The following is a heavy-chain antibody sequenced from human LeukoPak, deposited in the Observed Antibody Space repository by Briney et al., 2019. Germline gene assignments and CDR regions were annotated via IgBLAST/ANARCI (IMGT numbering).Heavy chain of an antibody. V-gene: IGHV1-3*01. Sequence: ASVKVSCKASGYTFTSYAMHWVRQAPGQRLEWMGWINAGNGNTKYSQKFQGRVTITRDTSASTAYMELSSLRSEDTAVYYCARDNPYGDYGQDWFDPWGQGTLVTVSS. J-gene: IGHJ5*02. D-gene: IGHD4-17*01. CDR1: GYTFTSYA. CDR2: INAGNGNT. CDR3: ARDNPYGDYGQDWFDP.